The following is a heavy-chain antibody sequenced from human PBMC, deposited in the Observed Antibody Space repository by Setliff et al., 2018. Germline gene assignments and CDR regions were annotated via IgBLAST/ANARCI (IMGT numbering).Heavy chain of an antibody. CDR3: SRLVRFCTRTACQRLSGGEF. CDR1: GYTFNDYG. V-gene: IGHV1-18*01. J-gene: IGHJ4*02. D-gene: IGHD2-8*01. Sequence: GASVKVSCKTSGYTFNDYGIAWVRQAPGQGLEWMGWISPHTGNTYYTPKLHGRVTLTTDTSASTAYMELRSLGSDDTAVYYCSRLVRFCTRTACQRLSGGEFWGQGTLVTVS. CDR2: ISPHTGNT.